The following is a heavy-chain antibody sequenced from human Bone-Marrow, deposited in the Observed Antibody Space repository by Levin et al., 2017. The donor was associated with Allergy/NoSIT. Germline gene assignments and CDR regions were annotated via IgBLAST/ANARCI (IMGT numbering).Heavy chain of an antibody. CDR1: GYTFTDYY. D-gene: IGHD6-13*01. Sequence: GGSLRLSCTVSGYTFTDYYIHWVRQTPGQGLEWIGWIDPTRGATKFAEKFHARVVLTRNSSISTAYMELGRLRSDDTALYYCARGGTSSNDYWGQGTLVTVSS. V-gene: IGHV1-2*02. CDR2: IDPTRGAT. J-gene: IGHJ4*02. CDR3: ARGGTSSNDY.